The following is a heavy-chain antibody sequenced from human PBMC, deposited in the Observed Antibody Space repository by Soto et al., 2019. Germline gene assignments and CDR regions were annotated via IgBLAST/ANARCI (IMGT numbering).Heavy chain of an antibody. D-gene: IGHD3-10*01. V-gene: IGHV4-30-2*01. CDR1: GGSISGGGFS. CDR3: ARLQFGEGFDY. CDR2: ILHTGGT. Sequence: SETLSLTCAVSGGSISGGGFSWIWIRQPPGKGLEWIGYILHTGGTQYNPSLKSRVSMSVDKPKNQFSLHLTSVTAADTAVYYCARLQFGEGFDYWGQGALVTVSS. J-gene: IGHJ4*02.